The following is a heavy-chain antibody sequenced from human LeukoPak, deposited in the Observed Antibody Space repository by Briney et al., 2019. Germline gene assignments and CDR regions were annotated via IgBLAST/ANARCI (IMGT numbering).Heavy chain of an antibody. CDR1: GFTFSSYA. D-gene: IGHD4-11*01. J-gene: IGHJ4*02. Sequence: GGSLRLSCAASGFTFSSYAMHWVRQAPGKGLEWVAVISYDGSNKYYADSVKGRFTISRDNSKNTLYLQMNSLRAEDTAVYYCAREVAPGHDYSNYGYFDYWGQGTLVTVSS. CDR2: ISYDGSNK. V-gene: IGHV3-30*14. CDR3: AREVAPGHDYSNYGYFDY.